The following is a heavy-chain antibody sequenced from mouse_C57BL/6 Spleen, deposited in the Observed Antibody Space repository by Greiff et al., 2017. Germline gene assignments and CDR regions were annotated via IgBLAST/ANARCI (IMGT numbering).Heavy chain of an antibody. CDR1: GYTFTSYG. Sequence: QVHVKQSGAELARPGASVKLSCKASGYTFTSYGISWVKQRTGQGLEWIGEIYPRSGNTYYNEKFKGKATLTADKSSSTAYMELRSLTSEDSAVYFCARRDDDYAMDYWGQGTSVTVSS. CDR3: ARRDDDYAMDY. CDR2: IYPRSGNT. J-gene: IGHJ4*01. V-gene: IGHV1-81*01. D-gene: IGHD2-12*01.